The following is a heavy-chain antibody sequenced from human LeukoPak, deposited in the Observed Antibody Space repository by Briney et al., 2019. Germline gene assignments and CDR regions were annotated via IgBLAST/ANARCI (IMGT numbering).Heavy chain of an antibody. Sequence: GGSLRLSCAASGFSFSSCGMHWVRQAPGKGLEWVAVIWSDGSTKYYADSVKGRFTISRDNSRNTLYMQINSLRAEDTAVYYCAKTRAMDSSGYYFDYWGRGILVTVSS. CDR2: IWSDGSTK. J-gene: IGHJ4*02. V-gene: IGHV3-33*06. D-gene: IGHD3-22*01. CDR1: GFSFSSCG. CDR3: AKTRAMDSSGYYFDY.